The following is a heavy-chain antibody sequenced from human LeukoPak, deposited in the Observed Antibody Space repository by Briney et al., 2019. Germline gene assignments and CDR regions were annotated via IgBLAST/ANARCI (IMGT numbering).Heavy chain of an antibody. D-gene: IGHD3-10*01. J-gene: IGHJ4*02. V-gene: IGHV4-59*11. Sequence: SETLSLTCTVSGGSISSHYWSWIRQPPGKGLEWIGYIYYSGSTNYNPSLKSRVTISVDTSKNQFSLKLSSVTAADTAVYYCARVRGLLWFGELSYYFDYWGQGTLVTVSS. CDR1: GGSISSHY. CDR3: ARVRGLLWFGELSYYFDY. CDR2: IYYSGST.